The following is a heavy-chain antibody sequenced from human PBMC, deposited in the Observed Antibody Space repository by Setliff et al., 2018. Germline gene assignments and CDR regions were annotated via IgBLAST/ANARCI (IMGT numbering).Heavy chain of an antibody. V-gene: IGHV1-18*01. Sequence: GASVKVSCKASGYTFTRYGISWVRQAPGQGLEWMAYINTNNGDKYYAQNLQGRVTLTTDTSTTTAYMELRSLRSDDTAVYYCARDPLYRENLSRVFDFWGQGTMVTVSS. CDR1: GYTFTRYG. CDR2: INTNNGDK. D-gene: IGHD3-16*02. J-gene: IGHJ3*01. CDR3: ARDPLYRENLSRVFDF.